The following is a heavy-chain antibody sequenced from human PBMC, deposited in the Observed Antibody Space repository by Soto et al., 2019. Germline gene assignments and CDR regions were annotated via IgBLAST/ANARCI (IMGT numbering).Heavy chain of an antibody. CDR3: AVGYSYVIYYYMDV. V-gene: IGHV4-31*03. Sequence: QVQLQESGPGLVKPSQTLSLTCTVSGGSISSGGYYWSWIRQHPGKGLEWIGYIYYSGSTYYNPSPKSRVTTAVATSKSQFSLKLSSVTAADTAVYYCAVGYSYVIYYYMDVWGKGTTVTVSS. CDR2: IYYSGST. CDR1: GGSISSGGYY. D-gene: IGHD5-18*01. J-gene: IGHJ6*03.